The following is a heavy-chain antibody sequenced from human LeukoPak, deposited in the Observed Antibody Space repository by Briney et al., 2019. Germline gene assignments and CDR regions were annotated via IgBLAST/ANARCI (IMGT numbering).Heavy chain of an antibody. Sequence: PSETLSLTCTVSGYSISSGYYWGWIRQPPGKGLEWIGSIYHSGSTYYNPSLKSRVTISVDTSKTQFSLKLSSVTAADTAVYYCARHYYDTTIYYDDWGQGTLVTVSS. CDR2: IYHSGST. D-gene: IGHD3-22*01. CDR3: ARHYYDTTIYYDD. V-gene: IGHV4-38-2*02. J-gene: IGHJ4*02. CDR1: GYSISSGYY.